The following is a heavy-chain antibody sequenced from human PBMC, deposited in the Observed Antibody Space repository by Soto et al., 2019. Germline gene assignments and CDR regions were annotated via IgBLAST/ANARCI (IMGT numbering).Heavy chain of an antibody. J-gene: IGHJ6*02. CDR3: ARNELDSSGADYYYYGMDV. CDR1: GYTFTSYY. V-gene: IGHV1-46*01. CDR2: INPSGGST. D-gene: IGHD3-22*01. Sequence: GASVKVSCKASGYTFTSYYMHWVRQAPGQGLEWMGIINPSGGSTSYAQKFQGRVTMTRDTSTSTVYMELSSLRSEDTAVYYCARNELDSSGADYYYYGMDVWGQGTTVTVSS.